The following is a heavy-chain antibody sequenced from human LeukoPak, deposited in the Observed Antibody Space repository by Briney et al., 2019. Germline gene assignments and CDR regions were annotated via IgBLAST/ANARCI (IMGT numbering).Heavy chain of an antibody. J-gene: IGHJ4*02. CDR1: GYRSISYA. D-gene: IGHD3-10*01. CDR2: IDPSESYT. Sequence: GESLKISCQGSGYRSISYAISGVRQMPGKGLEWMERIDPSESYTNYSPSFQGHVTISADKSISTAYLQWSSLKGSDTAMYYCARHHGTITMVRGVLMFDCWGQRTLVS. V-gene: IGHV5-10-1*01. CDR3: ARHHGTITMVRGVLMFDC.